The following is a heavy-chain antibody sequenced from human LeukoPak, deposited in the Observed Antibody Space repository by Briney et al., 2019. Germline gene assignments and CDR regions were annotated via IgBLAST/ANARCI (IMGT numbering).Heavy chain of an antibody. CDR2: ISGSFGST. CDR3: AKNSGYGDKFPFDY. J-gene: IGHJ4*02. CDR1: GFTFSSYA. D-gene: IGHD5-12*01. Sequence: PGGSLRLSCAASGFTFSSYAMSWVSQPPGRGLEWVSAISGSFGSTYYADSVKGRLTISRDNPKNTLYLQMNSLRAEDTAVYYCAKNSGYGDKFPFDYWGQGSLVTVSS. V-gene: IGHV3-23*01.